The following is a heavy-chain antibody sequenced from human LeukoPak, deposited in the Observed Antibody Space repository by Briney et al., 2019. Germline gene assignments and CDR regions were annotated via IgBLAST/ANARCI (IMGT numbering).Heavy chain of an antibody. D-gene: IGHD3-10*01. CDR1: GGTFSSYA. J-gene: IGHJ4*02. V-gene: IGHV1-69*13. CDR2: IIPIFGTA. CDR3: ARGPHFGDPEGISDY. Sequence: SVKVSCKASGGTFSSYAISWVRQAPGQGLEWMGGIIPIFGTANYAQKFQGRVTITADESTSTAYMELSSLRSEDTAVCYCARGPHFGDPEGISDYWGQGTLVTVSS.